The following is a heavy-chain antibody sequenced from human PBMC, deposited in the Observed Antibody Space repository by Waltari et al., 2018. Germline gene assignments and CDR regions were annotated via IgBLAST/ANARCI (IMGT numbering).Heavy chain of an antibody. Sequence: QITLKESGPTLVTPTQTLTLTCTFSGFSLRTSGVGVGWIRQPPGKALEWLALIYWNDDKRYSPSLKSRLTITKDTSKNQVVLTMTNMDPVDTATYYCAHGYSSSWYVGWFDPWGQGTLVTVSS. V-gene: IGHV2-5*01. CDR1: GFSLRTSGVG. CDR3: AHGYSSSWYVGWFDP. J-gene: IGHJ5*02. D-gene: IGHD6-13*01. CDR2: IYWNDDK.